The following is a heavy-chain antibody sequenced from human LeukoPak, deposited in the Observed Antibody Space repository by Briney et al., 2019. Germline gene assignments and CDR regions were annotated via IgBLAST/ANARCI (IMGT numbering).Heavy chain of an antibody. V-gene: IGHV3-48*02. CDR3: AREGIVVVPAAHSDFDY. CDR1: GFTFSSYS. CDR2: ISSSSSTI. J-gene: IGHJ4*02. D-gene: IGHD2-2*01. Sequence: GGSLRLSCAASGFTFSSYSMNWVRQAPGKGLEWVSYISSSSSTIYYADSVKGRFTISRDNAKNSLYLQMNRLRDEDTAVYYCAREGIVVVPAAHSDFDYWGQGTLVTVSS.